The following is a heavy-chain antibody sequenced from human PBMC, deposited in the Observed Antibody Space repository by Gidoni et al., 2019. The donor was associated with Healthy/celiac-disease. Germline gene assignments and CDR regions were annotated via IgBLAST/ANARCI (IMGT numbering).Heavy chain of an antibody. CDR3: ARGSWKFLEWSDYGY. D-gene: IGHD3-3*01. V-gene: IGHV3-30-3*01. Sequence: QVQLVESGGGVVQPGRSLRLSCAASGFTFRRYAMHWVRQAPGKGLEWVAVISYDGSNKYYADSVKGRFTISRDNSKNTLYLQMNSLRAEDTAVYYCARGSWKFLEWSDYGYWGQGTLVTVSS. CDR1: GFTFRRYA. CDR2: ISYDGSNK. J-gene: IGHJ4*02.